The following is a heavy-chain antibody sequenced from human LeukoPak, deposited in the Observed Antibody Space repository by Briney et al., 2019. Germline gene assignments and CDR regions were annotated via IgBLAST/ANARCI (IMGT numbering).Heavy chain of an antibody. CDR1: GYTFTSYD. Sequence: ASVKVSYKASGYTFTSYDINWVRQATGQGLEWMGWMNPNSGNTGYAQKFQGSVTITRNTSISTAYMDFSNLRPEDTAVYYCARGKAGDSGGHRAFDIWGQGTMVTVSS. V-gene: IGHV1-8*01. D-gene: IGHD2-15*01. CDR2: MNPNSGNT. CDR3: ARGKAGDSGGHRAFDI. J-gene: IGHJ3*02.